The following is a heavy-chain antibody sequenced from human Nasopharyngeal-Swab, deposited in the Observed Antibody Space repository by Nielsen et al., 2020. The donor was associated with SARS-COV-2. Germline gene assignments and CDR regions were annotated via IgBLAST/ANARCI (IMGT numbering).Heavy chain of an antibody. J-gene: IGHJ6*02. CDR2: ISWNSGSI. CDR1: GFTFDDYA. Sequence: GGSLRFSCAASGFTFDDYAMHWVRQAPGKGLEWVSGISWNSGSIGYADSVKGRFTISRDNAKNSLYLQMNSLRAEDTALYYCAKTPTNYGMDVWGQGTTVTVSS. CDR3: AKTPTNYGMDV. V-gene: IGHV3-9*01.